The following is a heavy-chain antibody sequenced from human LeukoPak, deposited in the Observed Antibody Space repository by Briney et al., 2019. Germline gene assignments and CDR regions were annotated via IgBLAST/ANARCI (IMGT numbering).Heavy chain of an antibody. Sequence: PGGSLRLSCAASGFTFSGYAMSWVRQAPGKGLEWVSAIGGSGGSTYYADSVKGRFTISRDNSKNTLYLQMNSLRAEDTAVYYCAKETMIVVVTFDYWGQGTLVTVSS. D-gene: IGHD3-22*01. CDR2: IGGSGGST. J-gene: IGHJ4*02. CDR1: GFTFSGYA. CDR3: AKETMIVVVTFDY. V-gene: IGHV3-23*01.